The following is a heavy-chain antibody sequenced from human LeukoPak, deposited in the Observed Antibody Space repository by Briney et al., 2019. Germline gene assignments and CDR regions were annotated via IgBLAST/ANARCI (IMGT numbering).Heavy chain of an antibody. D-gene: IGHD3-22*01. V-gene: IGHV4-31*03. CDR1: GGSISSGGYY. J-gene: IGHJ4*02. CDR2: IYYSGNT. Sequence: SQTLSLTCTVSGGSISSGGYYWSWIRQHPGKGLEWIGYIYYSGNTYYSPSLKSRVTISVDTSKNQFSLKLSSVTAADTAVYYCARAYYYHRRKFDYWGQGTLVTVSS. CDR3: ARAYYYHRRKFDY.